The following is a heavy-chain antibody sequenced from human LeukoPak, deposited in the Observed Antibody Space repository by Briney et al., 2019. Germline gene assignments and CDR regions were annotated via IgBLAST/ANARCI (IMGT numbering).Heavy chain of an antibody. CDR2: INPSTGGT. CDR1: GYTFIGYY. Sequence: ASVKVSCKASGYTFIGYYMHCVRQAPGQGLEWMGRINPSTGGTNSAQKFQGRVTMTRDTSISTAYMELSRLTSDDTAIYYCARGQPYGDYNYFDPWGQGTLVTVSS. D-gene: IGHD4-17*01. J-gene: IGHJ5*02. V-gene: IGHV1-2*06. CDR3: ARGQPYGDYNYFDP.